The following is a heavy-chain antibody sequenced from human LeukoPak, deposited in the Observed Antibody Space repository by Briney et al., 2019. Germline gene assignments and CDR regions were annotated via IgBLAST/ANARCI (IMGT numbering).Heavy chain of an antibody. CDR2: ISYDGSNK. V-gene: IGHV3-30-3*01. J-gene: IGHJ4*02. CDR1: GFTFSSYA. Sequence: PGGSLRLSCAASGFTFSSYAMHWVRQAPGKGLEWVAVISYDGSNKYYADSVKGRFTISRDNSKNTLYLQMNSLRAEDTAVYYCAKGAYYDSSPAIDYWGQGTLVTVSS. D-gene: IGHD3-22*01. CDR3: AKGAYYDSSPAIDY.